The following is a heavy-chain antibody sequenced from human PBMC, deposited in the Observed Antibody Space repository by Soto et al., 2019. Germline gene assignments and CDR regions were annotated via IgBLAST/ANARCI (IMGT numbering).Heavy chain of an antibody. Sequence: QVQLQESGPGLVKASQTLSLTCTVSGGTITTGVNFWSWIRQYPGKGLEWIGYIYYSGTTHYNPSLKSRVTISIDTSKNQFSLNLSSVTAADTAVYYCARVVSGSYLDYWGQGTLVTVSS. J-gene: IGHJ4*02. CDR2: IYYSGTT. CDR3: ARVVSGSYLDY. CDR1: GGTITTGVNF. V-gene: IGHV4-31*03. D-gene: IGHD1-26*01.